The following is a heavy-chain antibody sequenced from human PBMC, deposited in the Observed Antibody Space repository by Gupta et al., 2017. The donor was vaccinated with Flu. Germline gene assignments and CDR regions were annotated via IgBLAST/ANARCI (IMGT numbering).Heavy chain of an antibody. Sequence: QVQLKQWGAGLLKPSEPLSLTCAVYGGSFSGYYWSWIRQTPGKGLEWIGEINPGGDTNYNPSLRSRVTILIGASNNHFSLNLRSLTAADTAVYYCATHTVTGGYFDYWAQGTLVTVSS. V-gene: IGHV4-34*01. CDR3: ATHTVTGGYFDY. D-gene: IGHD4-17*01. J-gene: IGHJ4*02. CDR1: GGSFSGYY. CDR2: INPGGDT.